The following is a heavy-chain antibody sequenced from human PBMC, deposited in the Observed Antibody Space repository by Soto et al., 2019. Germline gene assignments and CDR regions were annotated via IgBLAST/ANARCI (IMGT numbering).Heavy chain of an antibody. CDR2: IIPLFDSA. V-gene: IGHV1-69*06. J-gene: IGHJ4*02. CDR3: AASTFQSGVSGYFHLDH. D-gene: IGHD3-3*01. Sequence: QVHLVQSGTEVKKPGSSVKVSCKTSGDTFSNQAISWVRQAPGHGLEWMGGIIPLFDSASYAQRSHDRVTITADKFTNTVYMELRSLTSEDTAVYYCAASTFQSGVSGYFHLDHWGQGTLVTVSS. CDR1: GDTFSNQA.